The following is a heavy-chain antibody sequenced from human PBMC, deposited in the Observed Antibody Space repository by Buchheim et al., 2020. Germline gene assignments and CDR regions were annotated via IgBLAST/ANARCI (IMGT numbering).Heavy chain of an antibody. CDR1: GGSISGHF. D-gene: IGHD3-22*01. CDR3: AREGNRSGGDIDY. V-gene: IGHV4-59*11. CDR2: IYYSGST. Sequence: QVQLQESGPGLVKPSETLSLTCTVSGGSISGHFWSWIRQPPGKGLEWIGYIYYSGSTYYNPSLKSRVTISVDTSKNQFSLKLSSVTAADTAVYYCAREGNRSGGDIDYWGQGTL. J-gene: IGHJ4*02.